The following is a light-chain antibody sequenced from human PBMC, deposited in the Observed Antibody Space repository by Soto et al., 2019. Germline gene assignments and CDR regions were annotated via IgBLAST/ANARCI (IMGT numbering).Light chain of an antibody. CDR3: QQYNSYQGT. V-gene: IGKV1-5*01. CDR1: QSISSW. Sequence: DIQMTQSPSTLSASVGDRVTITCRASQSISSWLAWYQQKPGKAPKLLIYAASSLESGVPSRFSGSGSGTEFILTSSSLQPEDFATYYCQQYNSYQGTFGQGTKVEIK. J-gene: IGKJ1*01. CDR2: AAS.